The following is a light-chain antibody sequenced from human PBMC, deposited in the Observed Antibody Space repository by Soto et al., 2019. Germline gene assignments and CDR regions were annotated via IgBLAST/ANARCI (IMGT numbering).Light chain of an antibody. J-gene: IGKJ4*01. V-gene: IGKV3-11*01. CDR3: QQSSNWPLT. Sequence: EIVLTQSPATLSLSSGERATLSCRASQSVSSYLAWYQQKPGQAPRLLIYDASNRATGIPARFSGSGSGTDFTLTISSLEPEDFAVYYCQQSSNWPLTFGGGTKVDIK. CDR2: DAS. CDR1: QSVSSY.